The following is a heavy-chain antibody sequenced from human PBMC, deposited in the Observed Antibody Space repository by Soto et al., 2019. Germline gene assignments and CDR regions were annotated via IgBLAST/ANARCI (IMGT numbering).Heavy chain of an antibody. CDR2: ISYDGSNK. CDR1: GFTYSSYG. D-gene: IGHD6-13*01. Sequence: LRLSCAASGFTYSSYGMHWVRQAPGKGLEWVAVISYDGSNKYYADSVKGRFTISRDNSKNTLYLQMNSLRAEDTAVYYCAKEVAAAGTYYYGMDVWGQGTTVTVSS. V-gene: IGHV3-30*18. J-gene: IGHJ6*02. CDR3: AKEVAAAGTYYYGMDV.